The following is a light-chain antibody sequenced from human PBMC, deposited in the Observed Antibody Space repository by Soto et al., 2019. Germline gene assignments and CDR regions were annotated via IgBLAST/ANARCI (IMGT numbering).Light chain of an antibody. CDR3: RSYTISRTLI. J-gene: IGLJ2*01. CDR1: TSDVGTYDL. Sequence: QSVLTQPASVSGSPGQSITISCTGTTSDVGTYDLVSWYQQRPGKAPKLIIYEGTKRPSSLTNRFSVSKSGNTASLTISGLQAEDEADYYCRSYTISRTLIFGGGTKLTVL. V-gene: IGLV2-23*01. CDR2: EGT.